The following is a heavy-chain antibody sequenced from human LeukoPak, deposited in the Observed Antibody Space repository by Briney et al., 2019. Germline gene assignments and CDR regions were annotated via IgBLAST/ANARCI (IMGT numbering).Heavy chain of an antibody. CDR1: GASISSSNW. J-gene: IGHJ5*02. V-gene: IGHV4-4*02. CDR3: ARFESLYCSDGICYVWYDP. CDR2: IDQSGST. Sequence: NPSETLSLTCAVSGASISSSNWWCWVRQSPGKGLEWIGEIDQSGSTNYNPSLKSRDIISVDKTTNQFSLKLTSVTAADTAVYYCARFESLYCSDGICYVWYDPWGQGTLVTVSS. D-gene: IGHD2-15*01.